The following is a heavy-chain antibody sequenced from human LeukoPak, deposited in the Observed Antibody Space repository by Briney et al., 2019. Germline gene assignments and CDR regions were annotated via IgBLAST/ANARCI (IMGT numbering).Heavy chain of an antibody. CDR3: AREKLEAAAGWFDP. J-gene: IGHJ5*02. D-gene: IGHD6-13*01. CDR2: IYSGGSS. CDR1: GFTVSSNY. Sequence: GGSLRLSCAASGFTVSSNYMSWVRQAPGKGLEWVSVIYSGGSSYYADSVKGRFTISRDNSKNTLYLQMNSLRAEDTAVYYCAREKLEAAAGWFDPWGQGTLVTVPS. V-gene: IGHV3-66*02.